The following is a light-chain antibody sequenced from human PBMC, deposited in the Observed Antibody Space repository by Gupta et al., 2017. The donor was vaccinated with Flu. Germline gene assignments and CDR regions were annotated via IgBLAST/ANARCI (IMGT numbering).Light chain of an antibody. Sequence: PSALSASGGARVPITCRASQGSRNDLGWSQQKPGKAPKRLIYAAPSLQSGVPSRFSGSGSGTDFTLTISGLQPEDFATYYCLPYKTYPRTFGQGTKVEIK. CDR3: LPYKTYPRT. J-gene: IGKJ1*01. CDR1: QGSRND. V-gene: IGKV1-17*01. CDR2: AAP.